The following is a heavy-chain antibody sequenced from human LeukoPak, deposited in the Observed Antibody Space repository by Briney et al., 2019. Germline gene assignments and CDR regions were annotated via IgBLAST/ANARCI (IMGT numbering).Heavy chain of an antibody. CDR2: IYSGGST. CDR1: GFTVSSNY. V-gene: IGHV3-53*01. Sequence: GGSLRLSCAASGFTVSSNYMSWVRQAPGKGVEWVSVIYSGGSTYYADSVKGRFTISRDNSKNTLYLQMNSLRAEDTAVYYCAREGTGYQYYFDYWGQGTLVTVSS. J-gene: IGHJ4*02. CDR3: AREGTGYQYYFDY. D-gene: IGHD3/OR15-3a*01.